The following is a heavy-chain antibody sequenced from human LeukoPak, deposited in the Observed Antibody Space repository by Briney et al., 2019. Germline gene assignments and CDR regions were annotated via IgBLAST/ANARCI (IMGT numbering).Heavy chain of an antibody. V-gene: IGHV3-7*01. D-gene: IGHD3-22*01. Sequence: GGSLRLSCAASGFTFSSYWMNWVRQAPGKGLEWVANIKQDGSEKYYVDSVKGRLTISRDNAKNSLYLQMNSLRAEDTAVYFCARPHDSSGYYLGYWGQGTLVTVSS. J-gene: IGHJ4*02. CDR2: IKQDGSEK. CDR3: ARPHDSSGYYLGY. CDR1: GFTFSSYW.